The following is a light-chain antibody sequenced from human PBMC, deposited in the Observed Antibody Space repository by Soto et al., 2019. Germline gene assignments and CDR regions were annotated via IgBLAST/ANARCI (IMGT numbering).Light chain of an antibody. J-gene: IGKJ3*01. CDR3: QQYNDWPFT. CDR2: GVS. CDR1: QSVSVN. Sequence: EIVMTQSPGTLSVSPGERATLSCRASQSVSVNLAWYQQKPGQAPRLLIYGVSTRATGIPARFSGSESGTEFTLTISSLQSEDFAVYYCQQYNDWPFTFGPGTKVESK. V-gene: IGKV3-15*01.